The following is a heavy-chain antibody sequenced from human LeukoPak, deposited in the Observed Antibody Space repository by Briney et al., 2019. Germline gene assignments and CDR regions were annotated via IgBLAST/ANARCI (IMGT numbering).Heavy chain of an antibody. CDR3: ARDWRNYIDF. J-gene: IGHJ4*02. D-gene: IGHD3-3*01. CDR1: GFRFGDYD. Sequence: GGSLRLSCEASGFRFGDYDMSWVRQAPGQGLEWVSGINWNGVAATYADSVRGRFTISRDNAKNSMYLQMNNLRLEDTAMYFCARDWRNYIDFWGQGALVTVSS. V-gene: IGHV3-20*04. CDR2: INWNGVAA.